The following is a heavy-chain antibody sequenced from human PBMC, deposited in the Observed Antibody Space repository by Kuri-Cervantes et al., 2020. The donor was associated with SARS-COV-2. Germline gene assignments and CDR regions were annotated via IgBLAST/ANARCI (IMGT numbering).Heavy chain of an antibody. J-gene: IGHJ3*02. CDR2: TYYRSKWYN. D-gene: IGHD3-3*02. Sequence: SQILSLTCAISGDSVSSDSAAWNWIRQSPSRGLEWLGRTYYRSKWYNDYAPSVKTRISITPDTSKNQFSVQLNSVTPEDTAVYYCARAGWSNFAIKAFDIWGQGTKVTVSS. CDR1: GDSVSSDSAA. CDR3: ARAGWSNFAIKAFDI. V-gene: IGHV6-1*01.